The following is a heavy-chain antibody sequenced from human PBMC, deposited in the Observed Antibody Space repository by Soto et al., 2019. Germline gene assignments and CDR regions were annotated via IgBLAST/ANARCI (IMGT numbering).Heavy chain of an antibody. V-gene: IGHV5-51*01. D-gene: IGHD3-3*01. Sequence: GESLKISCKGSGYNFAGCWIAWGRQMPGKGLELMGIIYPSDSGTRYRPSFQGQVTISADKSISSAYLQWSSLRASDTAMYYCARGGVSTRTFDYWGQGTPVTVSS. CDR3: ARGGVSTRTFDY. CDR1: GYNFAGCW. J-gene: IGHJ4*02. CDR2: IYPSDSGT.